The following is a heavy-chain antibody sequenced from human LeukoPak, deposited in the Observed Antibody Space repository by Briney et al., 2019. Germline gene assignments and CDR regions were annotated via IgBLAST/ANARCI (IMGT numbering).Heavy chain of an antibody. D-gene: IGHD3-10*01. V-gene: IGHV4-30-2*01. J-gene: IGHJ3*02. CDR3: ASLGASDAFDI. CDR2: IYHSGST. Sequence: SETLSLTCAVSGGSISSGGYSWSWIRQPPGKGLEWIGYIYHSGSTYYNPSLKSRVTISVDRSKNQFSLKLSSVTAADTDVYYCASLGASDAFDIWGQGTMVTVSS. CDR1: GGSISSGGYS.